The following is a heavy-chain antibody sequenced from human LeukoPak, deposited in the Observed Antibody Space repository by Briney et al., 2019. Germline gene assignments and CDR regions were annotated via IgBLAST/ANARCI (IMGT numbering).Heavy chain of an antibody. CDR3: AKGRVDILTGYCSFDY. CDR1: GFTFSAYW. D-gene: IGHD3-9*01. Sequence: GGSLRLSCAASGFTFSAYWMPWVRQAPGKGLVWVSRINTDGSSPTYAASVKGRFTISRDNAKNSLYLQMNSLRAEDTALYYCAKGRVDILTGYCSFDYWGQGTLVTVSS. CDR2: INTDGSSP. J-gene: IGHJ4*02. V-gene: IGHV3-74*01.